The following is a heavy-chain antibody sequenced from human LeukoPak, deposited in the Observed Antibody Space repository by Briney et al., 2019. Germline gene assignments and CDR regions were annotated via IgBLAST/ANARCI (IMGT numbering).Heavy chain of an antibody. CDR1: GYTFAAYY. Sequence: ASVKVSCKASGYTFAAYYIHWVRQAPGQGLEWIGWINPNSGGTNYAQKFQGRVTMTRDPSTSTAYMELSRLTSDDTTVYFCAKDAGTSGWFDSWGPGTLVTVSS. J-gene: IGHJ5*01. CDR2: INPNSGGT. CDR3: AKDAGTSGWFDS. D-gene: IGHD6-19*01. V-gene: IGHV1-2*02.